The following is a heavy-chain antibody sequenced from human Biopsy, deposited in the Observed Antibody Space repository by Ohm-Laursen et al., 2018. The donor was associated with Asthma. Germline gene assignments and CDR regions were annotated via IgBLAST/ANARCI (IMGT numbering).Heavy chain of an antibody. Sequence: SVKASCQPSGYTFNSAGITWVRQAPGQGLEWLGWISVYNGNTKVAQKLQDRVTMITDTSTSTAYMELRSLRSDDTAVYFCARAVDYSHYYGIDVWGQGTTVTVS. J-gene: IGHJ6*02. CDR3: ARAVDYSHYYGIDV. CDR2: ISVYNGNT. D-gene: IGHD3-10*01. V-gene: IGHV1-18*01. CDR1: GYTFNSAG.